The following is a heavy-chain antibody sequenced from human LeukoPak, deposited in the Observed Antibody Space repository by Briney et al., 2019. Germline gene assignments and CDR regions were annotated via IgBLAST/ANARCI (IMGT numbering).Heavy chain of an antibody. J-gene: IGHJ4*02. CDR3: ARDGTLFDY. D-gene: IGHD1-1*01. CDR2: ISYDGSNK. Sequence: GGSLRLSCAASGFTFSSYAMSWVRQAPGKGLEWVAVISYDGSNKYYADSVKGRFTISRDNSKNTLYLQMNSLRAEDTAVYYCARDGTLFDYWGQGTLVTVSS. V-gene: IGHV3-30-3*01. CDR1: GFTFSSYA.